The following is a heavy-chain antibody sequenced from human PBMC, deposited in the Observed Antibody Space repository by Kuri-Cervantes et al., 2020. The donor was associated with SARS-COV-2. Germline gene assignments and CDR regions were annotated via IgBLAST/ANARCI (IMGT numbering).Heavy chain of an antibody. CDR2: ISSGSDTI. CDR3: ARVLAVAGLDY. V-gene: IGHV3-48*02. CDR1: GFTFSSYA. J-gene: IGHJ4*02. D-gene: IGHD6-19*01. Sequence: GESLKISCAASGFTFSSYAMSWVRQAPGKGLEWLSHISSGSDTIYYADSVRGRFTISRDNAKNALYLQMSSLRDEDTAVYYCARVLAVAGLDYWGQGTLVTVSS.